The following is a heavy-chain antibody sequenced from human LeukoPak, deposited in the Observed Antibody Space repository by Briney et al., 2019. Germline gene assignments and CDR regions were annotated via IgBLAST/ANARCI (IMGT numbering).Heavy chain of an antibody. V-gene: IGHV3-21*01. J-gene: IGHJ4*02. D-gene: IGHD3-3*01. CDR2: ISSSSSYI. CDR1: GFTFSSYS. Sequence: PGGSLRLYCAASGFTFSSYSMNWVRQAPGKGLEWVSSISSSSSYIYYADSVKGRFTISRDNAKNSLYLQMNSLRAEDTAAYYCARDGPHYDFWSGSTNYFDYWGQGTLVTVSS. CDR3: ARDGPHYDFWSGSTNYFDY.